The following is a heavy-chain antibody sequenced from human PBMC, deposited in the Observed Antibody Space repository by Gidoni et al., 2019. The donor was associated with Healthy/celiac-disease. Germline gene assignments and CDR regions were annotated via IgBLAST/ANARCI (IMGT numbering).Heavy chain of an antibody. CDR2: IYYSGST. CDR3: ARGQWLVRGSYYYYGMDV. J-gene: IGHJ6*02. V-gene: IGHV4-59*01. D-gene: IGHD6-19*01. CDR1: GGSISSYY. Sequence: QVQLQESGPGLVKPSETLSLTCTAPGGSISSYYWSWIRQPPGKGLEWIGYIYYSGSTNYNPSLKSRVTISVDTSKNQFSLKLSSVTAADTAVYYCARGQWLVRGSYYYYGMDVWGQGTTVTVSS.